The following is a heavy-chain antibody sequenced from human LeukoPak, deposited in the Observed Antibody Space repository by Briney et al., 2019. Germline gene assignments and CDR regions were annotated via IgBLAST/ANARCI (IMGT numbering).Heavy chain of an antibody. Sequence: SESLSLTCTVSGGSISSSSYYWGRNPQRQGQEREWMVSIYYSESTYYNPSLSSRVTITVDTSKKQFFQKLSPVTDATAADYYGASRANNDYYYMDVWGKGTTVTVSS. CDR2: IYYSEST. D-gene: IGHD1/OR15-1a*01. CDR3: ASRANNDYYYMDV. CDR1: GGSISSSSYY. J-gene: IGHJ6*03. V-gene: IGHV4-39*01.